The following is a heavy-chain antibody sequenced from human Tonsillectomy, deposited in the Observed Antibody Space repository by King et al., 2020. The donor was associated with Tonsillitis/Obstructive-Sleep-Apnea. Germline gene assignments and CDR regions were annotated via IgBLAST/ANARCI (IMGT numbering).Heavy chain of an antibody. J-gene: IGHJ3*02. CDR3: AAEGAGDGAGDAFDI. CDR1: GYSFTSYW. V-gene: IGHV5-51*01. Sequence: QLVQSGAEVKKPGASLKISCQGSGYSFTSYWIGWVRQMPGKGLEWMGIIYPGDSDTRYSPSFQGQVTISADKSISTAYLQWSSLKASDTAMYYCAAEGAGDGAGDAFDIWGQGTMVTVSS. D-gene: IGHD2-21*02. CDR2: IYPGDSDT.